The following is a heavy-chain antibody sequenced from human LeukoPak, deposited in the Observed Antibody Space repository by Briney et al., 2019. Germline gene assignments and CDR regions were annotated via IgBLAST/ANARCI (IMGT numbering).Heavy chain of an antibody. V-gene: IGHV4-34*01. J-gene: IGHJ4*02. D-gene: IGHD1-26*01. CDR2: INHSGST. CDR3: ARHSTVGEDH. Sequence: SETLSLTCAVYGGSFSGYYWSWIRQPPGKGLEWIGEINHSGSTNYNPSLKSRVTISVDTSKNQFSLKLSSVTAADTAVYYCARHSTVGEDHWGQGTLVTVSS. CDR1: GGSFSGYY.